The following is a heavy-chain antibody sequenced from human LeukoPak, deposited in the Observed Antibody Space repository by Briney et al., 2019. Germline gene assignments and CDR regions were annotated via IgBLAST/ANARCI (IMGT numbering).Heavy chain of an antibody. D-gene: IGHD4-23*01. CDR1: GFTFSSYA. CDR2: ISGSGGST. CDR3: AKPPRDYGGSRWFDP. J-gene: IGHJ5*02. V-gene: IGHV3-23*01. Sequence: GGSLRLSCAASGFTFSSYAMSWVRQAPGKGLEWVSAISGSGGSTYYADSVKGRFTISRDNSKNTLYLQMNSLRAEDTAVYYCAKPPRDYGGSRWFDPWGQGTLVTVSS.